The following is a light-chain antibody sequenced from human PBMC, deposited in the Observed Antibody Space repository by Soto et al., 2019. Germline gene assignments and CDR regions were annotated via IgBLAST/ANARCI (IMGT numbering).Light chain of an antibody. V-gene: IGKV1-6*02. CDR2: AAS. J-gene: IGKJ1*01. CDR3: LPVCNVPRT. Sequence: AIQMTQSPSSLSASVGDRVTITCRASQDIRNDLGWYQQKPGKAPKLLIYAASSLQSGVSSRFSGSGAGRDFTLTISSLQAEDFATYYCLPVCNVPRTFAQGTKV. CDR1: QDIRND.